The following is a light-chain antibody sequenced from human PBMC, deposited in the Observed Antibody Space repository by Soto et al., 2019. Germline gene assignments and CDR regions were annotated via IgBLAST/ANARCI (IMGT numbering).Light chain of an antibody. Sequence: DIVLTQSPGTLSLSPGDRATLSCRASQSVSSNLAWYQQKPGQAPRLLIYGASTRATGIPARFSGSGSGTEFTLTISSLQSEDFAVYYCQQYNNWPQTFGQGTKVEIK. J-gene: IGKJ1*01. CDR2: GAS. CDR3: QQYNNWPQT. CDR1: QSVSSN. V-gene: IGKV3-15*01.